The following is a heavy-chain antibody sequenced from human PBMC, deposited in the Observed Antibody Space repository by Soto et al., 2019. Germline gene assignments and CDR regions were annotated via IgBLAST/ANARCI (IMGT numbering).Heavy chain of an antibody. J-gene: IGHJ4*02. CDR2: IKSKTDGGTT. CDR1: GSAFSNAW. D-gene: IGHD3-16*02. CDR3: STYDYIWGSDRYRWAY. V-gene: IGHV3-15*01. Sequence: EVQLVESGGDLVEPGGSLRLSCAASGSAFSNAWMSWVRQAPGKGLEWVGRIKSKTDGGTTDYAAPVEGRFTISRDESKNTLYLHMSSLKTEDTAMYDCSTYDYIWGSDRYRWAYWGQGTLVTVSS.